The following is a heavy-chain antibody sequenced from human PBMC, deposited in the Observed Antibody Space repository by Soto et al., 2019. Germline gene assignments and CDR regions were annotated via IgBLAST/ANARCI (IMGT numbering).Heavy chain of an antibody. V-gene: IGHV1-2*04. CDR3: ARDRVITGSNPGKTYYYMDV. Sequence: GASVKVSCKASGYTFTGYYMHWVRQAPGQGFEWMGWINPNSGGTNYAQKFQGWVTMTRDTSSSTAYMELSRLRSDDTAVYYCARDRVITGSNPGKTYYYMDVWGKGTTVTVSS. CDR2: INPNSGGT. D-gene: IGHD1-20*01. CDR1: GYTFTGYY. J-gene: IGHJ6*03.